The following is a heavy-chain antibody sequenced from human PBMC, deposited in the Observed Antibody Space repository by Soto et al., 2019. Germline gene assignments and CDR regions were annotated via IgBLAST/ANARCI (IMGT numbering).Heavy chain of an antibody. Sequence: SETLSLTCAVSCGSISSGGYSWSWIRQPPGKGLEWIGYIYHSGSTYYNPSLKSRVTISVDRSKNQFSLKLSSVTAADTAVYYCARRWGGTFDFWGQGTMVTVSS. CDR1: CGSISSGGYS. J-gene: IGHJ3*01. CDR3: ARRWGGTFDF. V-gene: IGHV4-30-2*01. D-gene: IGHD1-26*01. CDR2: IYHSGST.